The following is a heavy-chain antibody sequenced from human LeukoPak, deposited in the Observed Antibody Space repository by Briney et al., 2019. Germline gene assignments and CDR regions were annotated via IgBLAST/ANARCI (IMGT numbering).Heavy chain of an antibody. V-gene: IGHV3-7*03. D-gene: IGHD3-16*01. J-gene: IGHJ4*02. CDR1: GFTFSSYW. CDR3: AKSSLSAYYGGDYFDY. Sequence: GGSLRLSCAASGFTFSSYWMSWVRQAPGKGLEWVANIKQDGSEKYYVDSVEGRFTISRDNAKNSLYLQMNSLRAEDMALYYCAKSSLSAYYGGDYFDYWGQGTLVTVSS. CDR2: IKQDGSEK.